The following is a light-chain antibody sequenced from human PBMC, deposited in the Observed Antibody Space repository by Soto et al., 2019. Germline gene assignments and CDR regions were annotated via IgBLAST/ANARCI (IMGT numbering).Light chain of an antibody. Sequence: DIVMTQSPLSLPVTPGKPPSISCRSSQSLLHSNGYNYLDWYLQKPGQSPQLLIYLGSNRASGVPDRFSGSGSGTDFTLKISRVEAEDVGVYYCMQALQTPWTFGQGTKVEIK. CDR2: LGS. V-gene: IGKV2-28*01. CDR3: MQALQTPWT. J-gene: IGKJ1*01. CDR1: QSLLHSNGYNY.